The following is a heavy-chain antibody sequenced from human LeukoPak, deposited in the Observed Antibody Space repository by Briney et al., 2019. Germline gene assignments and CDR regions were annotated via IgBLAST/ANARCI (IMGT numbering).Heavy chain of an antibody. V-gene: IGHV1-2*04. CDR2: INPNSGGT. Sequence: GASVNVSCKASGYTFTAYYLHWVRQAPGQGLEWMGWINPNSGGTNYAQKFKGWVTLTRDTSINTTYMELSRLASDVTAVYFCARGTPGSYLGYWGQGTLVTVSS. J-gene: IGHJ4*02. CDR1: GYTFTAYY. D-gene: IGHD3-16*02. CDR3: ARGTPGSYLGY.